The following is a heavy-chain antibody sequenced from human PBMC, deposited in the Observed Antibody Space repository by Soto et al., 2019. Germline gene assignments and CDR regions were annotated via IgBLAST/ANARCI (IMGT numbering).Heavy chain of an antibody. CDR2: IIPMLGMS. CDR3: ATPYGSWSTHFDY. D-gene: IGHD3-10*01. J-gene: IGHJ4*02. CDR1: GDTFNFYT. Sequence: QVQLVQSGAEVKKPGSSVRVSCTASGDTFNFYTISWVRQVPGQGPEWMGRIIPMLGMSNYAQKFQGRVTIMADKSTSTVYMNLSGLTSEYTAVYYCATPYGSWSTHFDYWGQGTLVTVSS. V-gene: IGHV1-69*02.